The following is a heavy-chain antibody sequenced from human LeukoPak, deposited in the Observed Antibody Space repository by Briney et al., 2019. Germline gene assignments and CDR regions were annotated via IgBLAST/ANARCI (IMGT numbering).Heavy chain of an antibody. D-gene: IGHD1-1*01. CDR3: ARGVGWVGTYYYYGMDV. J-gene: IGHJ6*02. CDR2: IYYSGSN. Sequence: SETLSLTCTVSGGSISSYYWSWIRQPPGKGLEWIGYIYYSGSNNYNPSLKSRVTISVDTSKNQFSLKLSSVTAADTAVYYCARGVGWVGTYYYYGMDVWGQGTTVTVSS. V-gene: IGHV4-59*01. CDR1: GGSISSYY.